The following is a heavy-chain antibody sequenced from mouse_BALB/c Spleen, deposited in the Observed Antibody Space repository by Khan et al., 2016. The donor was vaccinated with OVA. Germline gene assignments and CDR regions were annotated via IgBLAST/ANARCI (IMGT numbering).Heavy chain of an antibody. V-gene: IGHV2-9*02. D-gene: IGHD2-3*01. J-gene: IGHJ4*01. Sequence: QVQLKESGPGLVAPSQSLSITCTVSGFSLTNYGVHWVRQPPGKGLEWLGVIWAGGSTNYNSALMSRLSISRDNSKSPVFLKMNSSPTDDTAMYYCARFHDGYYCTVDYWGQGASVTVSS. CDR3: ARFHDGYYCTVDY. CDR1: GFSLTNYG. CDR2: IWAGGST.